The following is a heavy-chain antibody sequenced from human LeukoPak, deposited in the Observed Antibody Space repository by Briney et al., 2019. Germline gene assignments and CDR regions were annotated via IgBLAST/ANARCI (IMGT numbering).Heavy chain of an antibody. CDR2: ISSSSSTI. D-gene: IGHD1-26*01. CDR3: ARDRGGSYSAIDY. CDR1: GFTFSSYS. J-gene: IGHJ4*02. Sequence: GGSLRLSCTASGFTFSSYSMNWVRQAPGKGLEWVSFISSSSSTIYYADSVKGRFTISRDNAKNSLYLQMNSLRAEDTAVYYCARDRGGSYSAIDYWGQGTLVTVSS. V-gene: IGHV3-48*04.